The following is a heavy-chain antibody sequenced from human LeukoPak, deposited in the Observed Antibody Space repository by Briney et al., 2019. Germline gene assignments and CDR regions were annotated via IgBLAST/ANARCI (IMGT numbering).Heavy chain of an antibody. Sequence: PGGSLRLSCAVSEFTFSNYAMHWVRQPPGKGLEWVAVVSSHGNDGYYADSVRGRFTISRDNSKNTLYLQIDSLRLEDTATYYCTRDAYNFNDFDYWGQGTLVTVSS. CDR3: TRDAYNFNDFDY. D-gene: IGHD5-24*01. V-gene: IGHV3-30*17. CDR1: EFTFSNYA. J-gene: IGHJ4*02. CDR2: VSSHGNDG.